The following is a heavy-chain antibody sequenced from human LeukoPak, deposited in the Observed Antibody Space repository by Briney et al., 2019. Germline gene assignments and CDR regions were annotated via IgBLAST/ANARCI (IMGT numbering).Heavy chain of an antibody. CDR3: AKDRRYDSGWYGAGDY. CDR2: IRYNGNNQ. V-gene: IGHV3-30*02. D-gene: IGHD6-13*01. CDR1: GFTFNNYG. Sequence: GGSLRLSCAASGFTFNNYGMHWVRQAPGKGLEWVAFIRYNGNNQYYADSVKGRFTISRDNSKNTLYLQMNSLKGDDTAVYYCAKDRRYDSGWYGAGDYWGQGTLVTVSS. J-gene: IGHJ4*02.